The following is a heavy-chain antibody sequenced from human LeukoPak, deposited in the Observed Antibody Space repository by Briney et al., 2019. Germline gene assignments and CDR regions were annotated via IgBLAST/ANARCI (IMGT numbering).Heavy chain of an antibody. CDR1: GGSISSYY. D-gene: IGHD6-13*01. Sequence: SETLSLTCTVTGGSISSYYWSWIRQPPGKGLEWLGYIYYSGSTNYNPSLKSRVTISVDTSKNQFSLKLSSVTAADTAVYYCASTRGVAAAGPFFDYWGQGTLVTVSS. CDR3: ASTRGVAAAGPFFDY. CDR2: IYYSGST. V-gene: IGHV4-59*01. J-gene: IGHJ4*02.